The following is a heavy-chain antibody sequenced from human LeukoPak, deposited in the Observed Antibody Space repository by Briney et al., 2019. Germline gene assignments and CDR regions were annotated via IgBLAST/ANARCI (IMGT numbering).Heavy chain of an antibody. CDR3: ASGVPVTTLAYYYYGMDV. V-gene: IGHV1-69*13. J-gene: IGHJ6*02. CDR1: GGTFSSYA. CDR2: IIPIFGTA. D-gene: IGHD4-17*01. Sequence: SVKVSCKASGGTFSSYAISWVRQAPGQGLEWMGGIIPIFGTANYAQKFQGRVTITADESTSTAYMELSSLRSGDTAVYYCASGVPVTTLAYYYYGMDVWGQGTTVTVSS.